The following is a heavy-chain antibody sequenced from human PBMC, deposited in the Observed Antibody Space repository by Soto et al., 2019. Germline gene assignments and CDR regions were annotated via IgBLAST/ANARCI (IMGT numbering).Heavy chain of an antibody. V-gene: IGHV1-18*01. D-gene: IGHD2-21*02. CDR3: ALEGDVPDYYYGMDS. CDR1: GYTFSSYG. J-gene: IGHJ6*02. CDR2: ISGYNGKT. Sequence: QGQLVQSGGEVKKPGASVKVSCKASGYTFSSYGISWVRQAPGQGLEWMGWISGYNGKTNYAQKFQDRVTITTDTYTSTVYMELRRLRSDVTSVYYCALEGDVPDYYYGMDSWGQGTTFTVSS.